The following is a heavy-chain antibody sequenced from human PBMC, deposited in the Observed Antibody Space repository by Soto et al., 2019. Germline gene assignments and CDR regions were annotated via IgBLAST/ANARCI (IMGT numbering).Heavy chain of an antibody. Sequence: SLRLSCAASGFTFDDYAMHWVRQAPGKGLEWVSGISWNSGSIGYADSVKGRFTISRDNAKNSLYLQMNSLRAEDTALYYCVKDRDLNFSDRRALTFVPGAFDIWGQGTMVTVSS. D-gene: IGHD2-2*01. V-gene: IGHV3-9*01. CDR3: VKDRDLNFSDRRALTFVPGAFDI. CDR2: ISWNSGSI. CDR1: GFTFDDYA. J-gene: IGHJ3*02.